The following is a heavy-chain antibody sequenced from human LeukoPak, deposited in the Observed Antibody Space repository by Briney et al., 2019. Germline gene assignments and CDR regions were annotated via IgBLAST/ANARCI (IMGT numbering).Heavy chain of an antibody. V-gene: IGHV3-53*01. CDR2: IYSGGST. CDR1: GFTVSSNY. D-gene: IGHD5-12*01. J-gene: IGHJ4*02. Sequence: PGGSLRLSCAASGFTVSSNYMSWVRQAPGKGLEWVSVIYSGGSTYYADSVKGRFTISRDNSKNTLYLQMNSLRAEDTAVYYCARGGRGYSGYESLEKWGQGTPVTVSS. CDR3: ARGGRGYSGYESLEK.